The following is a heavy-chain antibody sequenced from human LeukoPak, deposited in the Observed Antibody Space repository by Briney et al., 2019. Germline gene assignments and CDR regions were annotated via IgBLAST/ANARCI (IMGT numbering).Heavy chain of an antibody. D-gene: IGHD3-10*01. J-gene: IGHJ3*02. CDR3: ARVRGAFDI. V-gene: IGHV3-30-3*01. Sequence: QSGGSLRLSCAASGFTFSSYAMHWVRQAPGKGLEWVAVISYDGSNKYYADSVKGRFTISRDNSKNTLYLQMNSLRAEDTAVYYCARVRGAFDIWGQGTMVTVSS. CDR2: ISYDGSNK. CDR1: GFTFSSYA.